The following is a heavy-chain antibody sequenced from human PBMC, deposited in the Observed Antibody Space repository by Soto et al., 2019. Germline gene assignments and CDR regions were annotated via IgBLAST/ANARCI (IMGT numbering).Heavy chain of an antibody. V-gene: IGHV3-21*01. CDR2: ISSSSSYI. Sequence: GGSLRLSCAASGFTFCSYSMNWVRQAPGKGLEWVSSISSSSSYIYYADSVKGRFTISRDNAKNSLYLQMNSLRAEDTAVYYCARVEQQLVRGEYYYGMDVWGQGTTVTVSS. D-gene: IGHD6-13*01. CDR3: ARVEQQLVRGEYYYGMDV. CDR1: GFTFCSYS. J-gene: IGHJ6*02.